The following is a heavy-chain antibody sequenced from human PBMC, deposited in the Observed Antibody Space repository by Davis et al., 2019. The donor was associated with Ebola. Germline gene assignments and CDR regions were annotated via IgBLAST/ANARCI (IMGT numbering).Heavy chain of an antibody. J-gene: IGHJ6*02. V-gene: IGHV3-48*04. CDR1: GFTFSSYS. Sequence: GESLKISCAASGFTFSSYSMNWVRQAPGKGLEWVSYISSSSSTIYYADSVKGRFTISRDNAKNSLYLQMNSLRAEDTAVYYCARDLSTLGLLLADGMDVWGQGTTVTVSS. CDR3: ARDLSTLGLLLADGMDV. CDR2: ISSSSSTI. D-gene: IGHD2-15*01.